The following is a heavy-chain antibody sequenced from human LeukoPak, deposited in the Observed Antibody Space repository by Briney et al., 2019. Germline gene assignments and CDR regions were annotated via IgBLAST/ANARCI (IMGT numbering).Heavy chain of an antibody. CDR1: GFTFSTYG. Sequence: PGRSLRLSCAASGFTFSTYGVHWVRQAPGKGLEWVAVISYDGSYKYYAVSVKGRFTISRDNSKKTLYLQMNSLRPEDTAVYYCAKDRGSSLWALDYWGQGTLVTVSS. J-gene: IGHJ4*02. D-gene: IGHD3-10*01. CDR2: ISYDGSYK. V-gene: IGHV3-30*18. CDR3: AKDRGSSLWALDY.